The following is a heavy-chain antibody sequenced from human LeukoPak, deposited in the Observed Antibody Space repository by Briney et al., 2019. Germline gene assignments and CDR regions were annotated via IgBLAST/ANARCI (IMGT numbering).Heavy chain of an antibody. V-gene: IGHV1-8*03. CDR1: GYTFTSYD. D-gene: IGHD1-26*01. CDR2: MNPNSGNT. J-gene: IGHJ3*02. Sequence: GASVKVSCKASGYTFTSYDINWVRQATGQGLEWMGWMNPNSGNTGYAQKFQGRVTITRNTSISTAYVELSSLRSEDTAVCYCARNILRGGGNAFDIWGQGTMVTVSS. CDR3: ARNILRGGGNAFDI.